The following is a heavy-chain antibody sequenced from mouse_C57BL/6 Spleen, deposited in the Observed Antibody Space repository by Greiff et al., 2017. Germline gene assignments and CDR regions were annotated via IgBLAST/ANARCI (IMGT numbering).Heavy chain of an antibody. V-gene: IGHV5-17*01. CDR2: ISSGSSTI. D-gene: IGHD1-1*01. CDR1: GFTFSDYG. CDR3: ARRGYYGLYWYFDV. Sequence: EVMLVESGGGLVKPGGSLKLSCAASGFTFSDYGMHWVRQAPEKGLEWVAYISSGSSTIYYVDTVKGRFTISIDNAKNTLFLQMTSLRSEDTAMYYCARRGYYGLYWYFDVWGTGTTVTVSS. J-gene: IGHJ1*03.